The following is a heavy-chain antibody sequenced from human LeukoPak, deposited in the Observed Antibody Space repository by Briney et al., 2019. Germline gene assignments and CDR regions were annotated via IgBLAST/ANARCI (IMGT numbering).Heavy chain of an antibody. CDR1: GGSIGTSNYY. D-gene: IGHD3-9*01. CDR3: ARQRADYFYYYVDV. J-gene: IGHJ6*03. V-gene: IGHV4-39*01. CDR2: IYYSGTT. Sequence: SETLSLTCTVSGGSIGTSNYYWGWLRQPPGKGLEWIGSIYYSGTTYDNPSLESRVIISIETSKNQISLMLSSVPAADTAVYYCARQRADYFYYYVDVWGKGTTVTVS.